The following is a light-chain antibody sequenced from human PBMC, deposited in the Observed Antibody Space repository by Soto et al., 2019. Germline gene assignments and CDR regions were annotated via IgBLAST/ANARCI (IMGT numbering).Light chain of an antibody. V-gene: IGKV3-20*01. J-gene: IGKJ1*01. CDR1: QSFNSIY. CDR2: GAS. CDR3: QQYGSSRWT. Sequence: EILLTQSPCTLSLSLGERASLSCRASQSFNSIYLAWYQKKRRQAPRLLIYGASSRATGIPDRFSGGGSGTDFTLTISRLEPEDSAVYFCQQYGSSRWTFGQGTKVDIK.